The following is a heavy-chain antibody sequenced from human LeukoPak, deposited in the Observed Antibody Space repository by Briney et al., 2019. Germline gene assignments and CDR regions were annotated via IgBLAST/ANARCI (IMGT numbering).Heavy chain of an antibody. V-gene: IGHV3-48*02. J-gene: IGHJ4*02. CDR3: ARGKYYYGSGVDY. Sequence: GGSLRLSCGASGFTFSSYSMNWVRQAPGKGLEWVSYISSSSSTIYYADSVKGRFTISRDNAKNSLDLQMNSLRDEDTAVYYCARGKYYYGSGVDYWGQGTLVTVSS. CDR2: ISSSSSTI. D-gene: IGHD3-10*01. CDR1: GFTFSSYS.